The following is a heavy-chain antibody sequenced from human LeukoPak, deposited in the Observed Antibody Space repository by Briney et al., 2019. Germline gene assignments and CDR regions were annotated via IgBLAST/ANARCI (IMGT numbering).Heavy chain of an antibody. CDR2: INIDGSIT. J-gene: IGHJ5*02. CDR3: TRDSSGYL. D-gene: IGHD3-22*01. CDR1: GFTFSSFW. V-gene: IGHV3-74*01. Sequence: GGSLRLSCAASGFTFSSFWMHWVRQAPGKGLMWVSRINIDGSITSYADSVKGRFTISRDNAKNTLYLQMNSLRAEDTAVYYCTRDSSGYLWGQGAPVTVSS.